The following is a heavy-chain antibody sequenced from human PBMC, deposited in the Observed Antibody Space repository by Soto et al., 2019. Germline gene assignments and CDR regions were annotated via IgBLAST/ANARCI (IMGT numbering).Heavy chain of an antibody. D-gene: IGHD4-17*01. CDR1: GGTFSSYT. Sequence: QVQLVQCGAEVKKPGSSVKVSCKASGGTFSSYTISWGRQAPGQGLEWMGRIIPILGIANYAQKLQGRVMITADKSTSTAYMELSILRSEDPAVYYCARDYVDYGRHFQHWGQGTLVTVSS. J-gene: IGHJ1*01. CDR3: ARDYVDYGRHFQH. V-gene: IGHV1-69*02. CDR2: IIPILGIA.